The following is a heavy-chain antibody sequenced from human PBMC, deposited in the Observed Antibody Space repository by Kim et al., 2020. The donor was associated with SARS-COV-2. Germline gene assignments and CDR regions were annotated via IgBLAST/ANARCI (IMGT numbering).Heavy chain of an antibody. CDR3: ARWFGELSLWGWYYYGMDV. CDR2: ISAYNGNT. CDR1: GYTFTSYG. J-gene: IGHJ6*02. V-gene: IGHV1-18*04. D-gene: IGHD3-10*01. Sequence: ASVKVSCKASGYTFTSYGISWVRQAPGQGLEWMGWISAYNGNTNYAQKLQGRVTMTTDTSTSTAYMELRSLRSDDTAVYYCARWFGELSLWGWYYYGMDVWGQGTTVTVSS.